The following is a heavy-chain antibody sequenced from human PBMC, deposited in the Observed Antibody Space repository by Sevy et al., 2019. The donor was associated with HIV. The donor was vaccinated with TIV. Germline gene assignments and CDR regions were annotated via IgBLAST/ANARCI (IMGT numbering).Heavy chain of an antibody. D-gene: IGHD3-9*01. V-gene: IGHV5-51*01. CDR2: IYPGDSDT. CDR3: ARFGSYRLAYYGMDV. CDR1: GYSFSNYW. J-gene: IGHJ6*02. Sequence: GGSLKISCKGSGYSFSNYWIGWVRQMPGKGLELMGIIYPGDSDTRYSPSFQGHVTISVDKSSSTAYLQWSRLRASDTAMYYCARFGSYRLAYYGMDVWGQGTTVTVSS.